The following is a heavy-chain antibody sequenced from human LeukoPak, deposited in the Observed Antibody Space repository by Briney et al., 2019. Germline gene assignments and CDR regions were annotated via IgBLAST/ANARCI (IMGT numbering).Heavy chain of an antibody. CDR1: DDSISSNRYF. V-gene: IGHV4-39*07. CDR3: ARDIDDVGALLDF. CDR2: INYSGRT. J-gene: IGHJ4*02. Sequence: SETLSLTCTISDDSISSNRYFWAWIRQPPGKGLEWIACINYSGRTYYNPSLMSRLTISVDTTKRQFSLKMTSVTAADTALYYCARDIDDVGALLDFWGQGTLVAVSS. D-gene: IGHD1-26*01.